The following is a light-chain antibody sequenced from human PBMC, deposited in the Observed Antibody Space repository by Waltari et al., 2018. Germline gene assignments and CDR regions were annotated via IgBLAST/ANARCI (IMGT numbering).Light chain of an antibody. CDR1: SSHIEITY. CDR2: RNS. J-gene: IGLJ2*01. V-gene: IGLV1-47*01. CDR3: AAWDDSVNGVL. Sequence: QSVLTQPPSASGTPGQSVTISCAGSSSHIEITYVYWFQHLPGSAPKLLISRNSQRPSGASDRFSGSKSGASASLTISGLRSEDEGYYYCAAWDDSVNGVLFGGGTKLTVL.